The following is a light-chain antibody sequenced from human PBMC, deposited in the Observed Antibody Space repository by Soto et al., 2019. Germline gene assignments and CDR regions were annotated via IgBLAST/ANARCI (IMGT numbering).Light chain of an antibody. CDR2: GAS. CDR3: QQYGSSPIT. CDR1: QSVSSSY. J-gene: IGKJ5*01. Sequence: ERGCPQALSTVSLSPGERATLSCRGSQSVSSSYLAWYQQKPGQAPRLLIYGASSRATGIPDRFSGSGSGTDFTLTISRLEPEDFAVYYCQQYGSSPITVGQGTRLEIK. V-gene: IGKV3-20*01.